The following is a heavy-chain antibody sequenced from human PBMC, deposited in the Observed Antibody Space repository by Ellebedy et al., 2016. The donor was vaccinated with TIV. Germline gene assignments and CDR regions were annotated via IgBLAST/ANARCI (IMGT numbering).Heavy chain of an antibody. J-gene: IGHJ5*02. D-gene: IGHD3-3*01. CDR3: VGFGVFNL. CDR2: IWYDESNE. CDR1: GFTFSSYG. V-gene: IGHV3-33*03. Sequence: GESLKISCAASGFTFSSYGMHWVRQAPGKGLEWVAVIWYDESNEYYADSVKGRFTISRENAKNALFLQMDGLRVDDSAVYYCVGFGVFNLWGQGAPVTVSS.